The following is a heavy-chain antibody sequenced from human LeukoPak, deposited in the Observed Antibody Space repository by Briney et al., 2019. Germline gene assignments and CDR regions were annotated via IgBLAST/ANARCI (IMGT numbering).Heavy chain of an antibody. CDR2: ISSSSSYI. V-gene: IGHV3-21*01. D-gene: IGHD6-6*01. CDR3: ARARVDRSSSEDY. CDR1: GFTFSSYS. J-gene: IGHJ4*02. Sequence: GGSLRLSCAASGFTFSSYSMDWVRQAPGKGLEWVSSISSSSSYIYYADSVQGRFTITRDNAKNSLYLQMNSLRAEDTAVYYCARARVDRSSSEDYWGQGTLVTVSS.